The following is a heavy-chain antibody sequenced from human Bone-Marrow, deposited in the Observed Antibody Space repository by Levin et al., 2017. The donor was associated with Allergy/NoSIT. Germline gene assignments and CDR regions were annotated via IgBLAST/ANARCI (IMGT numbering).Heavy chain of an antibody. CDR3: ARDSAGPELLDITNHDAFDI. CDR1: GFTFSSYG. J-gene: IGHJ3*02. D-gene: IGHD2-15*01. CDR2: IWYDGSNK. V-gene: IGHV3-33*01. Sequence: GESLKISCAASGFTFSSYGMHWVRQAPGKGLEWVAVIWYDGSNKYYADSVKGRFTISRDNSKNTLYLQMNSLRAEDTAVYYCARDSAGPELLDITNHDAFDIWGQGTMVTVSS.